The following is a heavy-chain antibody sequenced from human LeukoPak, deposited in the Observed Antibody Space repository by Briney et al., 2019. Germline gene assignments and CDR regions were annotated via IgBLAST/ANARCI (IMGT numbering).Heavy chain of an antibody. CDR2: ISSSGSTI. Sequence: QPGGSLRLSCAASGFTFSTYSMNWVRQAPGKGLEWVSYISSSGSTIYYADSVKGRFTISRDNAKNSLYLQMNSLRAEDTAVYYCARRIAAAEDYWGQGTLVTVSS. D-gene: IGHD6-13*01. J-gene: IGHJ4*02. CDR1: GFTFSTYS. CDR3: ARRIAAAEDY. V-gene: IGHV3-48*04.